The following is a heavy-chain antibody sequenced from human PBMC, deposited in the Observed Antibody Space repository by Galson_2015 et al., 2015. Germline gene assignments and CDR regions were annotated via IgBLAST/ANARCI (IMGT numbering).Heavy chain of an antibody. Sequence: SLRLSCAASGFTFSSYSMNWVRQAPGKGLEWVSSISSSSSYIYYADSVKGRFTISRDNAKNSLYLQMNSLRAEDTAVYYCARDYDILTGRDYWGQGTLVTVSS. J-gene: IGHJ4*02. CDR2: ISSSSSYI. D-gene: IGHD3-9*01. CDR3: ARDYDILTGRDY. CDR1: GFTFSSYS. V-gene: IGHV3-21*01.